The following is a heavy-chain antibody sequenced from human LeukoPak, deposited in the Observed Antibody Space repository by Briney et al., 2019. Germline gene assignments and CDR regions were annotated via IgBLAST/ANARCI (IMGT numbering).Heavy chain of an antibody. CDR3: ARTYCSSTSCLDYAIDY. J-gene: IGHJ4*02. CDR1: GGTFSSYA. CDR2: IIPIFGTA. D-gene: IGHD2-2*01. V-gene: IGHV1-69*05. Sequence: SVKVSCKASGGTFSSYAISWVRQAPGQGLEWMGRIIPIFGTANYAQKFQGRVTITTDESTCTAYMELSSLRSEDTAVYYCARTYCSSTSCLDYAIDYWGQGTLVTVSS.